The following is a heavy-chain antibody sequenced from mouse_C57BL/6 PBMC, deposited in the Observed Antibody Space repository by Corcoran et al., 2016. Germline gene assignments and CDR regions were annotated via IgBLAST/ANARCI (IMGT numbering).Heavy chain of an antibody. J-gene: IGHJ2*01. V-gene: IGHV9-3*01. CDR1: GYTFTTYG. CDR3: AREAAHSLDY. Sequence: QIQLVQSGPELKKPGETVKISCKASGYTFTTYGMSWVKQAPGKGLKWMGWINTYSGVPTYADDFKGRFAFSLETSASTAYLQINNLKNEDTATYFCAREAAHSLDYWGQGTTLTVSS. D-gene: IGHD6-1*01. CDR2: INTYSGVP.